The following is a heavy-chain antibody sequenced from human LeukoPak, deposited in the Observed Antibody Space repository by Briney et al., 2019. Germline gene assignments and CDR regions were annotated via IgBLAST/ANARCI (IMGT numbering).Heavy chain of an antibody. CDR3: ARFPIVVVPAAMPEYYFNY. CDR2: ISSSGSTI. Sequence: GGSLRLSCAASGFTFSSYEMNWVRQAPGKGLEWVSYISSSGSTIYYADSVKGRFTISRDNAKNSLYLQMNSLRAEDTAAYYCARFPIVVVPAAMPEYYFNYWGQGTLVTVSS. V-gene: IGHV3-48*03. D-gene: IGHD2-2*01. CDR1: GFTFSSYE. J-gene: IGHJ4*02.